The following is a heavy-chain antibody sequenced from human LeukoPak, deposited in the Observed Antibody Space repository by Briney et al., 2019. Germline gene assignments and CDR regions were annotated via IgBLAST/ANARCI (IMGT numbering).Heavy chain of an antibody. Sequence: GGSLRLSCAASGFTFSSYWMSWVRQAPGKGLEWVAIISYDGSNEYYADSVKGRFTISRDNSKNTLYLQMNSLRAEDTAVYYCAKVTGIIVDYWGQGTLVTVSS. D-gene: IGHD3-10*01. CDR2: ISYDGSNE. CDR1: GFTFSSYW. J-gene: IGHJ4*02. CDR3: AKVTGIIVDY. V-gene: IGHV3-30*18.